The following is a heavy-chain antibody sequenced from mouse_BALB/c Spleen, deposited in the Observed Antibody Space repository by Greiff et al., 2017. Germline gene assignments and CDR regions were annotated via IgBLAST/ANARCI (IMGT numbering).Heavy chain of an antibody. D-gene: IGHD4-1*01. CDR2: ISSGGSYT. CDR3: ERHWDY. CDR1: GFTFSSYG. Sequence: EVQLVESGGDLVKPGGSLKLSCAASGFTFSSYGMSWVRQTPDKRLEWVATISSGGSYTNYPDSVKGRYTISRDNAKNTLYLQMSSQKCEDTAMYNSERHWDYWGQGTPVTVSA. J-gene: IGHJ3*01. V-gene: IGHV5-6*01.